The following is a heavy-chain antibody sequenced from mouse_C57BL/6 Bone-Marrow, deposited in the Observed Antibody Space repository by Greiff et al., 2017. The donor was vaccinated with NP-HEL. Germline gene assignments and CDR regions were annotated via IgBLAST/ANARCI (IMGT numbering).Heavy chain of an antibody. CDR1: GYTFTSYW. CDR3: ARVTSGYNYFDY. Sequence: QVQLQQPGAELVRPGSSVKLSCKASGYTFTSYWMHWVKQRPIQGLEWIGNIDPSDSETHYNQKFKDKATLTVDKSSSTAYMQLSSLTSEDSAVYYCARVTSGYNYFDYLGQGTTLTVSS. V-gene: IGHV1-52*01. CDR2: IDPSDSET. D-gene: IGHD3-2*02. J-gene: IGHJ2*01.